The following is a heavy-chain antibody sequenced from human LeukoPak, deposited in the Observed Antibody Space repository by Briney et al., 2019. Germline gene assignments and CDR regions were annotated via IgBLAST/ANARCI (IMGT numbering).Heavy chain of an antibody. CDR2: INPNSGGT. D-gene: IGHD3-22*01. V-gene: IGHV1-2*06. J-gene: IGHJ4*02. CDR1: GYTFTGYY. Sequence: ASVKVSCKASGYTFTGYYMHWERQAPGQGLEWMGRINPNSGGTNYAQKFQGRVTMTRDTSISTAYMELSRLRSDDTAVYYCARGGTYYYDSSGYPSGFDYWGQGTLVTVSS. CDR3: ARGGTYYYDSSGYPSGFDY.